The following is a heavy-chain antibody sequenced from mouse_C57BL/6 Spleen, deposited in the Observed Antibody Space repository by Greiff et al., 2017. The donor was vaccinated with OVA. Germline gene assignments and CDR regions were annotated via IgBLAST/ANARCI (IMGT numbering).Heavy chain of an antibody. CDR2: IYPGDGDT. D-gene: IGHD4-1*01. Sequence: VKLQESGPELVKPGASVKISCKASGYAFSSSWMNWVKQRPGKGLEWIGRIYPGDGDTNYNGKFKGKATLTADKSSSTAYMQLSSLTSEDSAVYFCALGGTGYWGQGTTLTVSS. J-gene: IGHJ2*01. V-gene: IGHV1-82*01. CDR1: GYAFSSSW. CDR3: ALGGTGY.